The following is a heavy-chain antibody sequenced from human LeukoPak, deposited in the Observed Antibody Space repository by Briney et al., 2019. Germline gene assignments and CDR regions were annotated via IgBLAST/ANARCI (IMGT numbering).Heavy chain of an antibody. Sequence: GGSLRLSCAASGFTFNTYWMHWVRQAPGKGLVWVSHINSDGSETLYVDSVKGRFTISRDNANNTLYVQMNSLRAEDTAVYYCARDPYGVIDYWGQGTLVTVSS. J-gene: IGHJ4*02. CDR2: INSDGSET. D-gene: IGHD4-17*01. CDR1: GFTFNTYW. CDR3: ARDPYGVIDY. V-gene: IGHV3-74*01.